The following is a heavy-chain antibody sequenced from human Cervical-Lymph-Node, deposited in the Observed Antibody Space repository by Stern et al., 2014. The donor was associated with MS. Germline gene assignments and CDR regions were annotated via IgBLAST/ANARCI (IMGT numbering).Heavy chain of an antibody. CDR2: IYNSGGT. D-gene: IGHD3-22*01. Sequence: QVQLQESGPGLVKPSETLSLTCTVSGVSIRDYYWSWIRQPPGKGLQWIGYIYNSGGTKYNPSLKSRVTISIDPSTKEFSLKLRSVTAADTAVYYCARHYDSTGYGRENWFDPWGQGTLVTVSS. CDR1: GVSIRDYY. J-gene: IGHJ5*02. V-gene: IGHV4-59*01. CDR3: ARHYDSTGYGRENWFDP.